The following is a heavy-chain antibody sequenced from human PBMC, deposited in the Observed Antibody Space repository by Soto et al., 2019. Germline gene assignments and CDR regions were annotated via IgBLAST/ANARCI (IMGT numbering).Heavy chain of an antibody. V-gene: IGHV1-2*02. D-gene: IGHD5-18*01. CDR2: INPNSGDT. CDR3: ARVEYSYGGFVGY. J-gene: IGHJ4*02. CDR1: GYTFTGYY. Sequence: ASVKVSCKASGYTFTGYYMHWVRQAPGQGLEWMGWINPNSGDTNYAQKFQGRVTVTRDTSISTAYMELNGLRSDDTAIYYCARVEYSYGGFVGYWGQGTLVTVSS.